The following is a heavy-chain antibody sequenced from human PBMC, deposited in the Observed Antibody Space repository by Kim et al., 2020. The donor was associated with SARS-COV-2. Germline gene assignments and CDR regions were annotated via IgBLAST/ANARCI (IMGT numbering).Heavy chain of an antibody. J-gene: IGHJ4*02. CDR2: IYHSGSA. CDR1: GYSISSGYY. D-gene: IGHD3-10*01. V-gene: IGHV4-38-2*02. Sequence: SETLSLTCTVSGYSISSGYYWGGIRQPPGEGLEWIGNIYHSGSADYNPSLKSRVTISVDTSKNQFSLRLSSVTAADTAVYYCARVATYAYGSWSYLIFDYGGQGTLVTVSS. CDR3: ARVATYAYGSWSYLIFDY.